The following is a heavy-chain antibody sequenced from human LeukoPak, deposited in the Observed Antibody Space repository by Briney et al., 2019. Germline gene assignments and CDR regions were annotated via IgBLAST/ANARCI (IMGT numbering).Heavy chain of an antibody. Sequence: GGSLRLSCADSGFTFSTYSMNWVRQAPGKGLEWVSYISSSSSNIFYADSVKGRFTISRDNAKNSLYLQMNSLRDEDTAVYYCARDRIDYGDYAFDYWGQGTLVTVSS. V-gene: IGHV3-48*02. J-gene: IGHJ4*02. CDR1: GFTFSTYS. CDR2: ISSSSSNI. CDR3: ARDRIDYGDYAFDY. D-gene: IGHD4-17*01.